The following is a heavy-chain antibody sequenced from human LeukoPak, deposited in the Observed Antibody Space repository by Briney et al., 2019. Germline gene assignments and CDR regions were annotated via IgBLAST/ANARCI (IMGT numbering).Heavy chain of an antibody. J-gene: IGHJ4*02. V-gene: IGHV3-11*01. CDR2: SSSSGSTI. CDR3: ARRRDFIDY. D-gene: IGHD3/OR15-3a*01. CDR1: GFTLSDYY. Sequence: GGTLRLSCAASGFTLSDYYMSWIRQAPGKGLEWGSYSSSSGSTIYYADSVKGRFAISRDNAKNSLYLQMSSLRAEDTAVYYCARRRDFIDYWGQGTLVTVSS.